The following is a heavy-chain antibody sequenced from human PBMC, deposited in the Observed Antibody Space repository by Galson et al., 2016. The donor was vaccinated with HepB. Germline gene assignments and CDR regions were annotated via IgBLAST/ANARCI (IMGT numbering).Heavy chain of an antibody. J-gene: IGHJ4*02. V-gene: IGHV3-30*03. D-gene: IGHD1-26*01. CDR1: GFLFRGYG. CDR3: AIENLGGQFFDY. CDR2: DSMDGRRK. Sequence: SLRLSCAGSGFLFRGYGMHWVRQAPGKGLEWVAADSMDGRRKFYSDSVRGRFTISRDNSNNMLFLQVNSLRVEDTAVYCCAIENLGGQFFDYWGQGNLVTASS.